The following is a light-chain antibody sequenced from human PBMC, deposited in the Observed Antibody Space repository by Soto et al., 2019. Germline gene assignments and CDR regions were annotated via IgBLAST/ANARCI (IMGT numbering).Light chain of an antibody. Sequence: EIVLTQSPATVSLSPGERATLSCRTSQTVSRHLAWYQQKPGQAPRLLIYDISNRDTGIPARFSGSGSGTDFTLTISSLEPVDSAVYYCQQRSHWPRNTFGQGTKLEIK. J-gene: IGKJ2*01. CDR3: QQRSHWPRNT. CDR1: QTVSRH. CDR2: DIS. V-gene: IGKV3-11*01.